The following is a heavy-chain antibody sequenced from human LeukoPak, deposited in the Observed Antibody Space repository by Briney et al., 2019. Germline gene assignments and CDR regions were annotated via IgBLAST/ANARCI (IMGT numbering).Heavy chain of an antibody. V-gene: IGHV4-39*07. CDR1: GGSISSSGYY. J-gene: IGHJ3*02. CDR3: ARAGSSGYGGAFDI. D-gene: IGHD3-22*01. CDR2: INHGGST. Sequence: SETLSLTCTVSGGSISSSGYYWTWIRQPPGKGLEWIGEINHGGSTNYNPPLKSRVTISVDTSKNQFSLKLSSVTAADTAVYYCARAGSSGYGGAFDIWGQGTMVTVSS.